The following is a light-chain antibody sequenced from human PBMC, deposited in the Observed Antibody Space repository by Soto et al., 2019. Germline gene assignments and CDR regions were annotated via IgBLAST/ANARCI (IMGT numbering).Light chain of an antibody. CDR3: QQRSNWLLT. Sequence: EIVLTQSPATLSLSPGERATLSCRASQSVSSYLAWYQQKPGQAPRLLIYDASNRATGIPARFSGSGSGTYFTLTISSLEHEDFAVYYCQQRSNWLLTFGEGTKVEIK. J-gene: IGKJ4*01. CDR1: QSVSSY. V-gene: IGKV3-11*01. CDR2: DAS.